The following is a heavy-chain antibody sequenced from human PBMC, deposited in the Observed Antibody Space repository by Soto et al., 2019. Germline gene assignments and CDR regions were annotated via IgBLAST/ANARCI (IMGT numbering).Heavy chain of an antibody. J-gene: IGHJ4*02. CDR1: GDFLTTYY. V-gene: IGHV4-59*01. Sequence: SETLSLTCDVSGDFLTTYYWNWIRQSPGKGLEWIGYIFYGGQTNYNPSLRGRATISVDTSKNQFSLKLSSVTAADTAVYYCARSPQYSSGWNGGFDYWGQGTLVTVSS. CDR2: IFYGGQT. D-gene: IGHD6-19*01. CDR3: ARSPQYSSGWNGGFDY.